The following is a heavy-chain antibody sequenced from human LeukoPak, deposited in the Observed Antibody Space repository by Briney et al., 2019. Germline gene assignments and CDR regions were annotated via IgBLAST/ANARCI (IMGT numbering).Heavy chain of an antibody. CDR2: ISSSGEA. Sequence: AETLSLTCAVSGGSITTTSFSWAWIRPPPGQDLEWIATISSSGEAYYHPSLMSRVTISIDTSKNQFSLDLTSVTAADTGLFYCAKFKPRTGFDYWGQGILVIVSS. D-gene: IGHD1-14*01. J-gene: IGHJ4*02. CDR1: GGSITTTSFS. V-gene: IGHV4-39*01. CDR3: AKFKPRTGFDY.